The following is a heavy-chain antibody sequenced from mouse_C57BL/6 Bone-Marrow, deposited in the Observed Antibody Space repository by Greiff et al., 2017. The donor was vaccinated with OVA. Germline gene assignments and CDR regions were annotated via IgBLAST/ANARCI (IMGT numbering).Heavy chain of an antibody. CDR1: GYTFTEYT. CDR2: FYPGSGSI. Sequence: QVQLQQSGAELVKPGASVKLSCKASGYTFTEYTIHWVKQRSRQGLEWIGWFYPGSGSIKYNEKFKDKATLTADKSSSTVYMELSRLTSEDSAVYFCARHEFITTVVATDWYFDVWGTGTTVTVSS. D-gene: IGHD1-1*01. CDR3: ARHEFITTVVATDWYFDV. J-gene: IGHJ1*03. V-gene: IGHV1-62-2*01.